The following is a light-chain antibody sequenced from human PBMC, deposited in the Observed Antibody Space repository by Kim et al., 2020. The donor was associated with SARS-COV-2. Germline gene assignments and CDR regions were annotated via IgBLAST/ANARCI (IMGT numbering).Light chain of an antibody. Sequence: QSVTISSSATSSDVGGYNDVSWYQQHPGNAPQLMMYEVSKRPSGVPDRFSGSKSGNTASLTVSGLQAEDEADYYCSSYAGSNNFVVFGGGTQLTVL. V-gene: IGLV2-8*01. CDR2: EVS. J-gene: IGLJ2*01. CDR1: SSDVGGYND. CDR3: SSYAGSNNFVV.